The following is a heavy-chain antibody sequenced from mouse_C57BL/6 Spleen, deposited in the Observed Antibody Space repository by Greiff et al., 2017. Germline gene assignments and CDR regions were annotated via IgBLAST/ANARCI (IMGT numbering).Heavy chain of an antibody. CDR1: GYTFTSYT. V-gene: IGHV1-4*01. CDR2: INPSSGYT. CDR3: AMDYGSSSWFAY. Sequence: QVQLKESGAELARPGASVKMSCKASGYTFTSYTMHWVKQRPGQGLEWIGYINPSSGYTKYNQKFKDKATLTADKSSSTAYMQLSSLTSDDSAVYYCAMDYGSSSWFAYWGQGTLVTVSA. J-gene: IGHJ3*01. D-gene: IGHD1-1*01.